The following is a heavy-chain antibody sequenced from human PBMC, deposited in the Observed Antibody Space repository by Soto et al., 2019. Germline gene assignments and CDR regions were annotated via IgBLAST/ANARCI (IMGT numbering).Heavy chain of an antibody. J-gene: IGHJ6*02. Sequence: QVQLVQSGAEVKKPGSSVKVSCKASGGTFSSYAISWVRQAPGQGLEWMGGITPIFGTANYAQKFQGRVTITADESTSTAYMELSSLRSEDTAVYYCARSDYGDIYYYYGMDVWGQGTTVTVSS. D-gene: IGHD4-17*01. CDR1: GGTFSSYA. CDR2: ITPIFGTA. CDR3: ARSDYGDIYYYYGMDV. V-gene: IGHV1-69*01.